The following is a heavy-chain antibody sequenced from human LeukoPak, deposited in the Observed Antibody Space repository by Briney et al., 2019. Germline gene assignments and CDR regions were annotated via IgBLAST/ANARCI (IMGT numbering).Heavy chain of an antibody. J-gene: IGHJ5*02. Sequence: GGSLRLSCAASGFTVSSHYMSWVRQAPGKGLEWVSVLYSGGTINYADSVRGRFTISRDNSRNTLYIQMNSLKAEDTAVYFCARGNGYISGRVDYNWFDPWGQGTLVTVSS. CDR3: ARGNGYISGRVDYNWFDP. CDR2: LYSGGTI. CDR1: GFTVSSHY. D-gene: IGHD5-18*01. V-gene: IGHV3-53*01.